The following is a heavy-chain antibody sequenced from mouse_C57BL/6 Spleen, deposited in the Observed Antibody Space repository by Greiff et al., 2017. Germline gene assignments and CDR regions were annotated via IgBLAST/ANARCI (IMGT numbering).Heavy chain of an antibody. CDR1: GFSLTSYG. V-gene: IGHV2-2*01. D-gene: IGHD1-1*01. Sequence: QVQLKESGPGLVQPSQSLSITCTVPGFSLTSYGVHWVRQSPGKGLEWLGVIWSGGSTDYNAAFISRLSISKDNSKSQVFFKMNSLQADDTAIYYCARNNYGSSPYYFDYWGQGTTLTVSS. J-gene: IGHJ2*01. CDR3: ARNNYGSSPYYFDY. CDR2: IWSGGST.